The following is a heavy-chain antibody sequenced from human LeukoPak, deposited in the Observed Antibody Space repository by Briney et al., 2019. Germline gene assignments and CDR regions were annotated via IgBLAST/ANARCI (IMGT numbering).Heavy chain of an antibody. V-gene: IGHV1-18*01. J-gene: IGHJ6*02. CDR3: ARVLAVAGNYYYYGMDV. CDR1: GYTFTSYG. D-gene: IGHD6-19*01. Sequence: ASVKVSCKASGYTFTSYGISWVRQAPGQGLEWMGWISAYNGNTNYAQKLQGRVTMTTDTSTSTAYTELRSLRSDDTAVYYCARVLAVAGNYYYYGMDVWGQGTTVTVSS. CDR2: ISAYNGNT.